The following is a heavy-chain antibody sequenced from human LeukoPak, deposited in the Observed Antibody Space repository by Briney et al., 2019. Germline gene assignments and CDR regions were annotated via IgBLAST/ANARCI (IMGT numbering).Heavy chain of an antibody. Sequence: PSDTLSLTCTVSGGSLSGHFWSWFRRPPGKGLENIGYIHSSGSTNYNPSYKSRVTVSLEMSKNQFSLSLSSVTAADTAVYYCARDPGDTDWYNFDFWGQEYWSPSPQ. V-gene: IGHV4-59*11. J-gene: IGHJ4*01. CDR1: GGSLSGHF. CDR2: IHSSGST. D-gene: IGHD3-9*01. CDR3: ARDPGDTDWYNFDF.